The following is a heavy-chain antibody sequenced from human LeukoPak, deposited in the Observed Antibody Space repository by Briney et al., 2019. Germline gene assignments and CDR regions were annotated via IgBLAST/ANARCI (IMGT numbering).Heavy chain of an antibody. Sequence: GVLRLSCAASGFTFSSYAMSWVRQAPGKGLEWVSATSGSGGSTYYADSVKGRFTISRDNSKNTLYLQMNSLRAEDTAVYYCAKMYGSGSYAYYYYGMDVWGKGTTVTVSS. CDR1: GFTFSSYA. CDR3: AKMYGSGSYAYYYYGMDV. J-gene: IGHJ6*04. CDR2: TSGSGGST. D-gene: IGHD3-10*01. V-gene: IGHV3-23*01.